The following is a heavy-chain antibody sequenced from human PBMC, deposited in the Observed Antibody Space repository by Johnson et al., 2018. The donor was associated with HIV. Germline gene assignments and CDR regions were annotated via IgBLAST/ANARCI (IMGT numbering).Heavy chain of an antibody. J-gene: IGHJ3*01. CDR2: ISYDGYKT. Sequence: QVHLVESGGGVVQPGGSLRLSCAASDSMFSSYGIHWVRQAPGKGLEWVAIISYDGYKTYYGHSVKGRFTIPRDNAKNTEYLQMNSMRTEDTAVYYCARGITMIAVVKGDAVDFWGQGTMVSASS. V-gene: IGHV3-30*03. D-gene: IGHD3-22*01. CDR3: ARGITMIAVVKGDAVDF. CDR1: DSMFSSYG.